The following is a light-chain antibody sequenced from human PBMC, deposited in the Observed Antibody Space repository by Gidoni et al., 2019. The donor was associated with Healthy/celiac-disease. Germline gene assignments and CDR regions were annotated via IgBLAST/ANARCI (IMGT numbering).Light chain of an antibody. Sequence: DIVMTQFPLSLPVTPGEPASISCRSSQSLLHSKGYNYLDWYLQKPGQSPQLLIYLGSTRASGVPDRFSGSGSGTDFTLKISKVEAEDVGVYYCMQALQTPRTFGPGTKVDIK. CDR2: LGS. CDR3: MQALQTPRT. V-gene: IGKV2-28*01. CDR1: QSLLHSKGYNY. J-gene: IGKJ3*01.